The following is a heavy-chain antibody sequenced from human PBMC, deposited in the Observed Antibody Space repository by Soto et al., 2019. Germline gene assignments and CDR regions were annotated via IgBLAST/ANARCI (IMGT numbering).Heavy chain of an antibody. V-gene: IGHV1-18*01. CDR2: NSAYNGNT. J-gene: IGHJ4*02. D-gene: IGHD2-2*01. Sequence: ASVKVSCKASGYTFTCYGISCVRQAPGQGLEWMGWNSAYNGNTNYAQKLQGRVTMTTDTSTSTAYMELRSLRSDDTAVYYCARVPIVVVPAAPDYWGQGTLVTVSS. CDR3: ARVPIVVVPAAPDY. CDR1: GYTFTCYG.